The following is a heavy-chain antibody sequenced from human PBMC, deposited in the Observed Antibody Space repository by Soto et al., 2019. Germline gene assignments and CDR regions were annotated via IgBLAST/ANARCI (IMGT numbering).Heavy chain of an antibody. J-gene: IGHJ6*01. CDR3: ARDYGSGSYGDYYYGMDV. D-gene: IGHD3-10*01. CDR1: GGSFSGYY. CDR2: INHSGST. Sequence: SETLSLTCAVYGGSFSGYYWSWIRQPPGKGLEWIGEINHSGSTNYNPSLKSRVTISVDTSKNQFSLKLSSVTAADTAGYYCARDYGSGSYGDYYYGMDVWGQGTTVTVSS. V-gene: IGHV4-34*01.